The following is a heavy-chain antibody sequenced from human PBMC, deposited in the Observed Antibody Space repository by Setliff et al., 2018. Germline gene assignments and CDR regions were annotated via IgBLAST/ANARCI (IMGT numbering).Heavy chain of an antibody. V-gene: IGHV5-51*01. J-gene: IGHJ4*02. CDR3: ARRADGYNDFFDS. CDR2: IFPGNSNT. D-gene: IGHD6-25*01. CDR1: GYSFTNNW. Sequence: GESLKISCQGSGYSFTNNWIAWVRQMPGKGLECMGIIFPGNSNTRYSPSFQGQVTISVDKSINTAYLEWSSLQASDTAMYYCARRADGYNDFFDSWGQGTLVTVSS.